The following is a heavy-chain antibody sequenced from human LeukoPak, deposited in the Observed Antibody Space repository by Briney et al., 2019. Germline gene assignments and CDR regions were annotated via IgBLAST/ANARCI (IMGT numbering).Heavy chain of an antibody. CDR1: GGSISSGGYY. D-gene: IGHD3-3*01. CDR3: ARGPVQNDFWSGYYTYYYYGMDV. V-gene: IGHV4-31*03. CDR2: IYYSGST. Sequence: SETLSLTCTVSGGSISSGGYYWSWIRQHPGKGLEWIGYIYYSGSTYYNPSLKSRVTISVDTSKNQFSLKLSSVTAADTAVYYCARGPVQNDFWSGYYTYYYYGMDVWGQGTTVTVSS. J-gene: IGHJ6*02.